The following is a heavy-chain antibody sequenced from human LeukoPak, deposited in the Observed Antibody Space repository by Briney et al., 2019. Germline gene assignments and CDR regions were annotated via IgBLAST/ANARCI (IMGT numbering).Heavy chain of an antibody. J-gene: IGHJ5*02. Sequence: SETLSLTCTVSGGSISSSSYYWGWIRQPPGKGLEWIGSVYYSGSTYYNPSLKSRVTISVDTSKNQFSLKLSSVTAADTAVYYCARHADGDYTKNWFDPWGQGTLVTVSS. D-gene: IGHD4-17*01. V-gene: IGHV4-39*01. CDR1: GGSISSSSYY. CDR3: ARHADGDYTKNWFDP. CDR2: VYYSGST.